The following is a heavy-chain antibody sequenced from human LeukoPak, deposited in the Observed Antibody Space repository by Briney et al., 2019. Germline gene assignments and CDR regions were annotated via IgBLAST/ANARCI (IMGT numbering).Heavy chain of an antibody. V-gene: IGHV1-69*05. CDR2: IIPIFGTA. J-gene: IGHJ5*02. CDR3: ARDGTIGVVYAAGGGNWFDP. CDR1: GGTFSSYA. Sequence: EASVKVSCKASGGTFSSYAISWVRQAPGQGLEWMGGIIPIFGTANYAQKFQGRVTITTDESTSTAYMELSSLRSEDTAVYYCARDGTIGVVYAAGGGNWFDPWGQGTLVTVSS. D-gene: IGHD2-8*02.